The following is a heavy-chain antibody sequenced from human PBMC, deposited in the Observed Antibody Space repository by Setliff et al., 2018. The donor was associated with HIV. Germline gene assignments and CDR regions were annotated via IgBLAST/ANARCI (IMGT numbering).Heavy chain of an antibody. CDR2: MNPDSGNT. CDR3: SRSGVPPYYYYGMDV. Sequence: ASVKVSCKSSGGSFNTYAINWVRQAPGQGLEWMGWMNPDSGNTGYAQKFQGRVTMTTDTSTTTAFMELRSLKADDTGIYYCSRSGVPPYYYYGMDVWGQGTTVTVSS. V-gene: IGHV1-8*02. CDR1: GGSFNTYA. D-gene: IGHD3-10*01. J-gene: IGHJ6*02.